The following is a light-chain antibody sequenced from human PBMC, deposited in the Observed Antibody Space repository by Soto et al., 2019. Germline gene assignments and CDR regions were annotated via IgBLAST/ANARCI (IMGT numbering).Light chain of an antibody. V-gene: IGKV1-33*01. CDR2: DAS. CDR3: NLNEHLPT. J-gene: IGKJ5*01. CDR1: QNINNY. Sequence: IQLSQYPSSLSASVGDRVTITCQASQNINNYLNWYQQKPGRAPKLLIYDASNVEGGVPSRFRGSGSGTDFTFTSSRMQPEDVPPDGWNLNEHLPTFGQGTRMEIK.